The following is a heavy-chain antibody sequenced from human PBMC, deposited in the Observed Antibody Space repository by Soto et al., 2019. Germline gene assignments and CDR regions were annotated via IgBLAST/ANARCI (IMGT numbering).Heavy chain of an antibody. CDR1: GGSISSNSFY. V-gene: IGHV4-39*01. J-gene: IGHJ4*02. Sequence: SETLSLTCTVSGGSISSNSFYWGWIRQPPGKGLEWIGATSYSGSTYYNPSLKSRVTTSAGTSKNQFSLTLSSVTAEDTAVYYCARHDDGPDYWGQGSLVTVSS. D-gene: IGHD3-3*01. CDR2: TSYSGST. CDR3: ARHDDGPDY.